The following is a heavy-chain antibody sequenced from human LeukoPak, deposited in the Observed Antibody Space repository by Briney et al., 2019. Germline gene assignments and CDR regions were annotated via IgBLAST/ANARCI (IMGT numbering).Heavy chain of an antibody. CDR2: INPNSGGT. D-gene: IGHD6-25*01. CDR3: AANSDENRGYQPDGMDV. V-gene: IGHV1-2*02. J-gene: IGHJ6*02. Sequence: ASVKVSCKASGYTFTGYYMHWVRQAPRQGLEWMGWINPNSGGTNYAQKFQGRVTMTRDTSISTAYMELSRLRSDDTAVYYCAANSDENRGYQPDGMDVWGQGTTVTVSS. CDR1: GYTFTGYY.